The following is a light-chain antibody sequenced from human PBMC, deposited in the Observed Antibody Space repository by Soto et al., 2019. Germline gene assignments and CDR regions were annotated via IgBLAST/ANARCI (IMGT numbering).Light chain of an antibody. Sequence: EIVLTQSPATLSVSPGERATLSCRASQTVSSNLVWYQQRPGQPPRLLIYGASTRATGISARFSGSGSGTEFTLTISSLQPEXFAVYYCQQYNNWPMATFGPGTKVETK. CDR1: QTVSSN. CDR3: QQYNNWPMAT. V-gene: IGKV3-15*01. CDR2: GAS. J-gene: IGKJ3*01.